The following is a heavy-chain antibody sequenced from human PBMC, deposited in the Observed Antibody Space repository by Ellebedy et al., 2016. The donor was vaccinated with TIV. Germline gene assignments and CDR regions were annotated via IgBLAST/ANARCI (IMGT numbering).Heavy chain of an antibody. CDR1: GGSFSGYS. CDR3: ARVGADAFDI. J-gene: IGHJ3*02. CDR2: VNHSGST. Sequence: MPSETLSFTCAVYGGSFSGYSWSWIRQPPGKGLEWIGEVNHSGSTNYNPSLKSRVTISVDTSKNQFSRKLSAVTAADTAVYYCARVGADAFDIWGQGTMVTVSS. D-gene: IGHD1-26*01. V-gene: IGHV4-34*01.